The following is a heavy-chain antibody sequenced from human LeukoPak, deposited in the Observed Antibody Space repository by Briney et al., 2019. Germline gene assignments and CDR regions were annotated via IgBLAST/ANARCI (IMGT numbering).Heavy chain of an antibody. J-gene: IGHJ3*01. CDR3: ARGGVDGGFAFDV. V-gene: IGHV1-2*02. Sequence: ASVKVSCKASGYTFTDHYMHWVRQAPGQGLEWVTWINAHSGSTHSAQKFQGRVTVTMDTSISTVYMELSRLRSDDTALYYCARGGVDGGFAFDVWGQGTMVTVSS. CDR1: GYTFTDHY. CDR2: INAHSGST. D-gene: IGHD3-16*01.